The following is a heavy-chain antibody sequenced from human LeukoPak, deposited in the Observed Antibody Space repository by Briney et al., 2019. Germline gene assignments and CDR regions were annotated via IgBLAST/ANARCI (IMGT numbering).Heavy chain of an antibody. D-gene: IGHD3-10*01. CDR3: AKDRRAGSYDY. Sequence: PGGSLRLSCAASGFTFSSYAMSWVRQAPGKGVEWVSGISGSDGSTNYADSVKGRFTISRDNSKNTLYLQMNSLRAEDTAVYYCAKDRRAGSYDYWGQGTLVTVSS. CDR2: ISGSDGST. V-gene: IGHV3-23*01. CDR1: GFTFSSYA. J-gene: IGHJ4*02.